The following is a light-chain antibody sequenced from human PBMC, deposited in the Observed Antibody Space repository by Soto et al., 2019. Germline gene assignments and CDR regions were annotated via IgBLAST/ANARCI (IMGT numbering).Light chain of an antibody. V-gene: IGKV3-15*01. CDR2: GAS. CDR1: HSVSSSY. J-gene: IGKJ5*01. Sequence: EIVLTQSPGTLSLSPGERATLSCRASHSVSSSYLAWYQQKPGQPPRLLIYGASTRATDIPARFSGSGSGTEFTLTISSLQSEDFAVYYCQQYNNWPPAITFGQGTRLEIK. CDR3: QQYNNWPPAIT.